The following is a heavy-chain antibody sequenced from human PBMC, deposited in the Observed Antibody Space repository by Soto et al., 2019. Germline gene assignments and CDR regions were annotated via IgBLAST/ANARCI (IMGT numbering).Heavy chain of an antibody. J-gene: IGHJ4*02. D-gene: IGHD6-13*01. CDR1: GYTFTSYY. CDR3: TRVGSIAAAGT. Sequence: ASVKVSCKASGYTFTSYYMHWVRQAPGQGLEWMGIINPSGGSTSYAQKFQGRVTMTRDTSTSTVYMELSSLRSEDTAVYYCTRVGSIAAAGTWGQGTLVTVSS. V-gene: IGHV1-46*01. CDR2: INPSGGST.